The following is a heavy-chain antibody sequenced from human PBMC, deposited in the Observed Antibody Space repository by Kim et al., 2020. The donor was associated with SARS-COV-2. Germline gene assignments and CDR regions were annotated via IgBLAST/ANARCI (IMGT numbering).Heavy chain of an antibody. J-gene: IGHJ6*02. CDR1: GFTFSSYS. CDR3: ARVAGLRNWYYDSSGYFGSGYYGMDV. CDR2: ISSSSSTI. D-gene: IGHD3-22*01. Sequence: GGSLRLSCAASGFTFSSYSMNWVRQAPGKGLEWVSYISSSSSTIYYADSVKGRFTISRDNAKNSLYLQMNSLRAEDTAVYYCARVAGLRNWYYDSSGYFGSGYYGMDVWGQGTTVTVSS. V-gene: IGHV3-48*04.